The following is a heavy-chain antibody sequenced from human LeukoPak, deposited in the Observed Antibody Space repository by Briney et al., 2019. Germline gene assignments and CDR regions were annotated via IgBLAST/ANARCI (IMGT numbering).Heavy chain of an antibody. CDR2: ISSSGSTI. CDR3: AVWLSGIAAAAYYFDY. Sequence: PGGSLRLSCAASGFTFSDYYMSWIRQAPGKGLEWVSYISSSGSTIYYADSVKGRFTISRDNAKNSLYLQMNSLRAEDTAVYYCAVWLSGIAAAAYYFDYWGQGTLVTVSS. CDR1: GFTFSDYY. D-gene: IGHD6-13*01. V-gene: IGHV3-11*04. J-gene: IGHJ4*02.